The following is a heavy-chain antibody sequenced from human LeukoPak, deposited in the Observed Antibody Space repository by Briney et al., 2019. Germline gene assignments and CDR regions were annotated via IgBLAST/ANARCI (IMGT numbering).Heavy chain of an antibody. J-gene: IGHJ4*02. V-gene: IGHV3-21*01. D-gene: IGHD5-12*01. CDR1: RFTFSTYA. CDR3: ALSSYSGYDLVY. Sequence: GGSLRLSCAASRFTFSTYAMSWVRQAPGKGLEWVSSISSSSSYVYYADSVKGRFTISRDNAKNSLYLQMNSLRAEDTAVYYCALSSYSGYDLVYWGQGTLVTVSS. CDR2: ISSSSSYV.